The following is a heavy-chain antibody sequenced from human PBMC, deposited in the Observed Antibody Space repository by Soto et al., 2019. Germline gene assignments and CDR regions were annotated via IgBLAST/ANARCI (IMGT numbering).Heavy chain of an antibody. V-gene: IGHV1-18*01. D-gene: IGHD3-3*01. J-gene: IGHJ6*02. CDR3: ARDAGTYYDFWSGYKQYGMDV. Sequence: QVQLVQSGAEVKKPGASVKVSCKASGYTFTSYGISWVRQAPGQGLEWMGWISAYNGNTNYAQKLQGRVTMTTDTSTSTAYMELRSLRSDDTAVYYCARDAGTYYDFWSGYKQYGMDVWGQGTTVTVSS. CDR2: ISAYNGNT. CDR1: GYTFTSYG.